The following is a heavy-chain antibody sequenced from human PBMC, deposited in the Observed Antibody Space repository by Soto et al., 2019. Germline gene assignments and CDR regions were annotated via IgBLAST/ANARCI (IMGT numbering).Heavy chain of an antibody. J-gene: IGHJ5*02. V-gene: IGHV3-23*01. CDR2: ISGSGGTT. Sequence: PGGSLRLSCAASGFTFNSYCMSWVRQTPGEGLEWVSAISGSGGTTYYAESVKGRFSNSRDNSKNTIYMQMDSLRADDTGVYYCAKAGFSWLLPGVPSTRYNGFDPWGQGTLVTVSS. CDR1: GFTFNSYC. CDR3: AKAGFSWLLPGVPSTRYNGFDP. D-gene: IGHD3-3*01.